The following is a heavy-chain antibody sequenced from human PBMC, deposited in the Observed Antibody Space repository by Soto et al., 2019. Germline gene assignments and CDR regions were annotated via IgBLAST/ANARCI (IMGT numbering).Heavy chain of an antibody. Sequence: PSETLSLTCTVSGGSISSYYWSWIRQPAGKGLEWIGRIYTSGSTNYNPSLKSRVTMSLDTSKNQFSLKLTSVTAADTALYYCARLVVVAPVANVWGQGTLVTVSS. V-gene: IGHV4-4*07. J-gene: IGHJ4*02. D-gene: IGHD2-2*01. CDR1: GGSISSYY. CDR3: ARLVVVAPVANV. CDR2: IYTSGST.